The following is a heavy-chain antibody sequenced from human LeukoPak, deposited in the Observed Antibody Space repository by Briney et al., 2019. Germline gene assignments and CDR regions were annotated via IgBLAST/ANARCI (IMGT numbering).Heavy chain of an antibody. J-gene: IGHJ4*02. V-gene: IGHV1-69*04. D-gene: IGHD2-15*01. CDR1: GGTFGNYA. CDR2: IIPILGIA. CDR3: ARDGGDGGYCSGGSCYGLIDY. Sequence: SVKVSCKASGGTFGNYAISWVRQAPGQGLEWMGRIIPILGIANYAQKFQGRVTITADKSTSTAYMELSSLKSEDTAVYYCARDGGDGGYCSGGSCYGLIDYWGQGTLVTVSS.